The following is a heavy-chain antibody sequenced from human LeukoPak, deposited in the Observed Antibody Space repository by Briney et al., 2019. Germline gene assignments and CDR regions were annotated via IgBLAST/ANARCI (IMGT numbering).Heavy chain of an antibody. V-gene: IGHV3-30*18. Sequence: GGSLRLSCAASGFTFSSYAMSWVRQAPGKGLEWVAVISYDGCNKYYADSVKGRFTISRDNSKNTLYLQMNSLRAEDTAVYYCANDVPADGMDVWGQGTTLTVSS. CDR3: ANDVPADGMDV. CDR1: GFTFSSYA. CDR2: ISYDGCNK. J-gene: IGHJ6*02. D-gene: IGHD2-2*01.